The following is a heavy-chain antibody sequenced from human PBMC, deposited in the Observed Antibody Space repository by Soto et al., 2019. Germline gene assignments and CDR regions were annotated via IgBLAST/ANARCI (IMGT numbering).Heavy chain of an antibody. CDR3: ARSKFFVLAPSGMYYYYSMDV. V-gene: IGHV1-69*12. CDR1: GGTFSSYA. D-gene: IGHD3-3*02. CDR2: IIPIFGTA. J-gene: IGHJ6*02. Sequence: QVQLVQSGAEVKKPGSSVKVSCKASGGTFSSYAISWVRQAPGQGLEWMGGIIPIFGTANYAQKFQGRVTITADESTSKAYKEPSILRSEDTVVYYCARSKFFVLAPSGMYYYYSMDVWGQGTTVTVSS.